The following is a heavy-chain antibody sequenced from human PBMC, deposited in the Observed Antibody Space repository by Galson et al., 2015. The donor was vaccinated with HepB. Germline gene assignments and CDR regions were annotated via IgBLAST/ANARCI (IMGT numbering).Heavy chain of an antibody. CDR3: GGSPFFYSSNLGYHYYGLAV. J-gene: IGHJ6*02. D-gene: IGHD2-2*01. Sequence: SVKVSCKASGSTFISSAMQWVRQARGQRPEWIGWIVVGSGNTNYAQKFQERITITRDMSTSTAYMELSSLRSEDTAVYYCGGSPFFYSSNLGYHYYGLAVWGQRTMVTVSS. CDR2: IVVGSGNT. CDR1: GSTFISSA. V-gene: IGHV1-58*02.